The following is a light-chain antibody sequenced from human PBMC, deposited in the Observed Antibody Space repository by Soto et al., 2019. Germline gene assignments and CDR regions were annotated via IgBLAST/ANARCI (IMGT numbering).Light chain of an antibody. J-gene: IGKJ1*01. V-gene: IGKV3-15*01. CDR2: AAS. Sequence: EIEMTQSLAALSVSPGQSVTLSCRSSQNIGGNLAWYQQRPGQSPRLLIYAASDRATGVPARFSGSGSGTEFTLTINSLQSEDFAVYYCQQYAQRWTFGQGTKVDIK. CDR3: QQYAQRWT. CDR1: QNIGGN.